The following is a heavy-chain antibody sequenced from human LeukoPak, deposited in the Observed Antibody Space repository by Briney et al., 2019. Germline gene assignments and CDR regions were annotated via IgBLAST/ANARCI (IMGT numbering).Heavy chain of an antibody. Sequence: SETLSLTCTVSGGSISTYYWSWIRQPPGKGLEWFGYIYYSGSTNYNPSLKSRITISVDTSRNQFSLSLSSVTAADTAVYYCARGTVQMGMGERYFDNWGQGTLVTVSP. D-gene: IGHD1-1*01. CDR2: IYYSGST. CDR1: GGSISTYY. CDR3: ARGTVQMGMGERYFDN. V-gene: IGHV4-59*01. J-gene: IGHJ4*02.